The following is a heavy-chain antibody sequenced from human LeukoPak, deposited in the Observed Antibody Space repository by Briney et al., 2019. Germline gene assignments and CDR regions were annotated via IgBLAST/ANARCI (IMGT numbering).Heavy chain of an antibody. D-gene: IGHD5-18*01. CDR2: INPNSGGT. CDR3: AKNPGSSYEQFFDY. J-gene: IGHJ4*02. Sequence: ASVKVSCKASGYTFTGYYMHWVRQAPGQGLEWMGWINPNSGGTNYAQKFQGRVTMTRDTSISTAYMELSRLRSDDTAVYYCAKNPGSSYEQFFDYWGQGTLVTVSS. V-gene: IGHV1-2*02. CDR1: GYTFTGYY.